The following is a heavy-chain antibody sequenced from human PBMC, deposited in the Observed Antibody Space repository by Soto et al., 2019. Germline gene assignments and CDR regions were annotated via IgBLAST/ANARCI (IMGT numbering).Heavy chain of an antibody. J-gene: IGHJ5*02. V-gene: IGHV1-3*04. Sequence: QVQLVQSGAEVKKPGASVRVSCRTSGYTFTSYAIHWVRQAPGQGLEWMAWSNIGNGNTKYSQKFQGRVTVSRDTSASTAYMELSSLRSEDTAVDYCAGEPLCGGVGYEHWLDPWGQGTLVTVSS. CDR2: SNIGNGNT. CDR1: GYTFTSYA. D-gene: IGHD2-21*02. CDR3: AGEPLCGGVGYEHWLDP.